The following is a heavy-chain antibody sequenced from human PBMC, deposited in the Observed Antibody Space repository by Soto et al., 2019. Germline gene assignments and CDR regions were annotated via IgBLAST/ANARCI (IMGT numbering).Heavy chain of an antibody. D-gene: IGHD2-2*01. CDR1: GGSISSDY. CDR2: IYYSGST. V-gene: IGHV4-59*08. J-gene: IGHJ5*02. CDR3: ARRNEYCSRTSCYYWFDP. Sequence: SETLSLTCTVSGGSISSDYWSWIRQPPGKGLEWIGYIYYSGSTNYNPSLKSRVTISVDTSKNQFSLKLSSVTAADTAVYYCARRNEYCSRTSCYYWFDPWGQGTLVTVSS.